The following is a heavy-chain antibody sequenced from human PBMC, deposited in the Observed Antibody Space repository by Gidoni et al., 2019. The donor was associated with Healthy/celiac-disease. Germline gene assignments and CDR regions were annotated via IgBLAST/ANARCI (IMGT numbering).Heavy chain of an antibody. D-gene: IGHD4-17*01. J-gene: IGHJ5*02. CDR2: TSSSSSYI. CDR1: GFTCSSYS. Sequence: EVQLVESGGGLVKHGGSLRLSCAASGFTCSSYSMNWARQAPGKGLEWVSSTSSSSSYIYYANSVKCRFTISRDNAKNSLSLQMNSLRAEDTAVYYCARNYGDFNWFDPWGQGTLVTVSS. V-gene: IGHV3-21*01. CDR3: ARNYGDFNWFDP.